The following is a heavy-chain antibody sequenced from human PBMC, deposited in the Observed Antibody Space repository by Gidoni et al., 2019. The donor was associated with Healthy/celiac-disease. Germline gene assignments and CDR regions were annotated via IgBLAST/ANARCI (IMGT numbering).Heavy chain of an antibody. Sequence: QVQLVESGGGVVQPGRSLRLSCAASGFTFSSYAMHWVRQAPGKGLEWVAVISYDGSNKYYADSVKGRFTISRDNSKNTLYLQMNSLRAEDTAVYYCARGGDLVVPAAYLDYWGQGTLVTVSS. CDR1: GFTFSSYA. J-gene: IGHJ4*02. V-gene: IGHV3-30-3*01. CDR2: ISYDGSNK. CDR3: ARGGDLVVPAAYLDY. D-gene: IGHD2-2*01.